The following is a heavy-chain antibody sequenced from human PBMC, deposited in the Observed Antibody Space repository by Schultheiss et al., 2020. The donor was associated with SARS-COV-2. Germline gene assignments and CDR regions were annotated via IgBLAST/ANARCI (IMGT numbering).Heavy chain of an antibody. CDR1: GGSISSGDYY. D-gene: IGHD5-18*01. V-gene: IGHV4-31*03. CDR2: ISYSGRT. CDR3: ARVDLETALVGGLDV. J-gene: IGHJ6*02. Sequence: TLSLTCTVSGGSISSGDYYWSWIRQHPGKGLEWIGYISYSGRTFHNPSLKSRVTMSVDTSKNQVTLNLNSVTAADTAVFYCARVDLETALVGGLDVWGQGSTVTVSS.